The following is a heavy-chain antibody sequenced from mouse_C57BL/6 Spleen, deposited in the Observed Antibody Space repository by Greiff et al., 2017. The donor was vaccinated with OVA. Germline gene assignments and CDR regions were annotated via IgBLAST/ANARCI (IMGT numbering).Heavy chain of an antibody. V-gene: IGHV1-69*01. D-gene: IGHD1-1*01. CDR2: IDPSDSYT. J-gene: IGHJ2*01. Sequence: QVQLQQPGAELVMPGASVKLSCKASGYTFTSYWMHWVKQRPGQGLEWIGEIDPSDSYTNYNQKFKGKSTLTVDKSSSTAYMQLSSLTSEDSAVYYCERGGGRSYDYFDYWGQGTTLTVSS. CDR1: GYTFTSYW. CDR3: ERGGGRSYDYFDY.